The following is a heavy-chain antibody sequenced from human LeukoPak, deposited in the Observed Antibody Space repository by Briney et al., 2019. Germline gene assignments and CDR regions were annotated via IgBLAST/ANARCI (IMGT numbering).Heavy chain of an antibody. D-gene: IGHD6-13*01. Sequence: PGGSLRLSCAASGFTFSSYGMHWVRQAPGKGLEWVAVISYDGSNKYYADSVKGRFTISRDNSKNTLYLQMNSLRAEDTAVYYCAKDWVGVAADYYYGMDVWGQGTTVTVSS. CDR2: ISYDGSNK. J-gene: IGHJ6*02. V-gene: IGHV3-30*18. CDR1: GFTFSSYG. CDR3: AKDWVGVAADYYYGMDV.